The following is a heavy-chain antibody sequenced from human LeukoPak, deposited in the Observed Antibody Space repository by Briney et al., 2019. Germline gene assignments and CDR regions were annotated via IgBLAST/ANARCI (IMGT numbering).Heavy chain of an antibody. J-gene: IGHJ4*02. CDR3: AREISSSTSFDY. D-gene: IGHD2-2*01. CDR2: ISSGSTYI. Sequence: GGSLRLSCAATGFSFSSYSMNWVRQAPGKGLEWVSSISSGSTYIYYADSVKGRFTISRDNAKNSLYLQVSTLGAEDTAVYYCAREISSSTSFDYWGQGTLVTVSS. V-gene: IGHV3-21*01. CDR1: GFSFSSYS.